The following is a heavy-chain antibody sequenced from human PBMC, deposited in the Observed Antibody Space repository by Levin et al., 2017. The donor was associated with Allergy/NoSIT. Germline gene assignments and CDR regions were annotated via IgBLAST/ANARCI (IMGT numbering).Heavy chain of an antibody. J-gene: IGHJ4*02. CDR3: ARDDYDSVRRRYRWNY. CDR1: GFTFSDFY. CDR2: ISSGSDSI. V-gene: IGHV3-11*01. D-gene: IGHD3-16*02. Sequence: GGSLRLSCAASGFTFSDFYMSWIRQAPGEGLDWVSYISSGSDSIFYADSVKGRFTISRDNAKKSLYLQMNSLRAEDTAVYYCARDDYDSVRRRYRWNYWGQGTLVTVSS.